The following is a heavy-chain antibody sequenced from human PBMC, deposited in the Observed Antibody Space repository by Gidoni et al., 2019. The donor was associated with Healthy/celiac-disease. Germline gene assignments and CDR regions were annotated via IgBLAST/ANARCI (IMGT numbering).Heavy chain of an antibody. J-gene: IGHJ5*02. CDR3: ARIQCSGGSCLTWGFLTRDLNWFDP. V-gene: IGHV2-26*01. D-gene: IGHD2-15*01. CDR2: IFSNDEK. Sequence: QVTLKESGPVLVKPTETLTLTCTVSGFSLSNARLGVSWIRQPPGKALEWLAHIFSNDEKSYSTSLKSRLTISKDTSKSQVVLTMTNMDPVDTATYYCARIQCSGGSCLTWGFLTRDLNWFDPWGQGTLVTVSS. CDR1: GFSLSNARLG.